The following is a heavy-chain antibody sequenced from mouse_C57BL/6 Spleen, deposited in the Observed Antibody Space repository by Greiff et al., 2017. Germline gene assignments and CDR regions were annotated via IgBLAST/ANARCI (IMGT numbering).Heavy chain of an antibody. CDR3: TGPWLRGSYAMDY. J-gene: IGHJ4*01. D-gene: IGHD1-2*01. Sequence: EVHLVESGGGLVQPGGSMKLSCVASGFTFSNYWMNWVRQSPEKGLEWVAQIRLKSDNYATHYAESVKGRFTISRDDSKSSVYLQMNNLRAEDTGIYYCTGPWLRGSYAMDYWGQGTSVTVSS. CDR2: IRLKSDNYAT. CDR1: GFTFSNYW. V-gene: IGHV6-3*01.